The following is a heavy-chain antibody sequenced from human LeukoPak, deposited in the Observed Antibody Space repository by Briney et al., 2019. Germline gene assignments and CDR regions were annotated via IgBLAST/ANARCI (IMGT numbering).Heavy chain of an antibody. CDR2: IYSGGRT. J-gene: IGHJ5*01. Sequence: GGSLRLSCAASGFTVSTSYMSWVRQAPGKGLEWVSVIYSGGRTYYAESVKGRFSISRDIFKNSLFLQTNSLRAEDSAVYYCAREGPSSGSYDSWGQGTLVTVSS. CDR3: AREGPSSGSYDS. D-gene: IGHD1-26*01. CDR1: GFTVSTSY. V-gene: IGHV3-66*01.